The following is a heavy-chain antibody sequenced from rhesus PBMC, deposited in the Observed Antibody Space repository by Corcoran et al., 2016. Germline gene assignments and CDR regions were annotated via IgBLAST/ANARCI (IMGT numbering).Heavy chain of an antibody. CDR1: GFSTSTTGTG. CDR3: ARVRYYFDY. V-gene: IGHV2-95*01. Sequence: QVTLKESGPALVKPTQTLTLTCTFSGFSTSTTGTGVGWIRQPPGKALEWLASIYWNDSKYYSTALKSRLTITKDTSKNQVVLTMTNMDPVDTATYYCARVRYYFDYWGQGVLVTVSS. J-gene: IGHJ4*01. CDR2: IYWNDSK.